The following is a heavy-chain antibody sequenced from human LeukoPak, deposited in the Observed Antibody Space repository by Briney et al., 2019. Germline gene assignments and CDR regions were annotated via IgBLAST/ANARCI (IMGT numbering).Heavy chain of an antibody. CDR2: ISGSGGST. Sequence: GGSLRLSCAASGFIFSNYAMSWVRQAPGKGLEWVSVISGSGGSTYYADSVKGRFTISRDNSKNTLYLQMNSLRAEDTAVYYCAKDPFLWFGELITNDYWGQGTLVTVSS. V-gene: IGHV3-23*01. J-gene: IGHJ4*02. CDR3: AKDPFLWFGELITNDY. CDR1: GFIFSNYA. D-gene: IGHD3-10*01.